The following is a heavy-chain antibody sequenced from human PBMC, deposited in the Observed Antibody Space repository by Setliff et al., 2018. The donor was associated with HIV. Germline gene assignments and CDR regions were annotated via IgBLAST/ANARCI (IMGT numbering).Heavy chain of an antibody. CDR1: GGSFSGYY. J-gene: IGHJ3*02. Sequence: SETLSLTCAVYGGSFSGYYWSWTRQPPGKGLEWIGEINHSGSTNYNPSLKSRVTISVDTSKNQFSLKLSSVTAADTAVYYCASRGVLFLEWLSYDAFDIWGQGTMVTVSS. V-gene: IGHV4-34*01. D-gene: IGHD3-3*01. CDR2: INHSGST. CDR3: ASRGVLFLEWLSYDAFDI.